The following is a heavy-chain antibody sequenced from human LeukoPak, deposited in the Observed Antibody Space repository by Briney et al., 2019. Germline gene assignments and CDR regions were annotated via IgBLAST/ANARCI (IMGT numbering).Heavy chain of an antibody. Sequence: HGESLLISCQASGYSFLNYWIGWVRQMPGKGLEWMGVIYPDDSDTRYSPSFQDQVTISADKSISTAYLQWSSLKASDTAMYYCARRPAQYCSSSSCHAFDMWGQGTMVTVSS. CDR2: IYPDDSDT. J-gene: IGHJ3*02. CDR1: GYSFLNYW. CDR3: ARRPAQYCSSSSCHAFDM. D-gene: IGHD2-2*01. V-gene: IGHV5-51*01.